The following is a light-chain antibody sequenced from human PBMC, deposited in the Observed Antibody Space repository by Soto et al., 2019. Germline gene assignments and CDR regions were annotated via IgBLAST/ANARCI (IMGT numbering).Light chain of an antibody. Sequence: EIVMTQSPATLSVSPGERATLSCRASQSVSSNLAWYQQKPGQAPRLLIYGASTSATGIPARFSGSGSGTEFTLTISSLQSEDFAVYYCQQYNNWPRWGFGQGTKVEIK. V-gene: IGKV3-15*01. CDR3: QQYNNWPRWG. CDR2: GAS. CDR1: QSVSSN. J-gene: IGKJ1*01.